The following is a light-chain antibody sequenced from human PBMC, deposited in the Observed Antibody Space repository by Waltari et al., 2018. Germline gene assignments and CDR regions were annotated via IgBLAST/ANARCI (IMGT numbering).Light chain of an antibody. CDR2: DVR. J-gene: IGLJ3*02. Sequence: QSALTQPASVSGSPGQSATVSCTGPSADVGGFTYFSWYQQHPGNAPKLMIYDVRQRPTGVSDRFSASRSGNTASLTISGLQPEDEADYYCCSYAGRSTWVCGTGTKLTVL. CDR3: CSYAGRSTWV. CDR1: SADVGGFTY. V-gene: IGLV2-23*02.